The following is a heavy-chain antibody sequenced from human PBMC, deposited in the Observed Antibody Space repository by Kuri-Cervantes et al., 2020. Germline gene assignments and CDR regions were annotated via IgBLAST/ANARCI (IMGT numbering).Heavy chain of an antibody. CDR3: ARGPTYYEFRSLWYYTMDV. CDR2: IIPGFGTA. D-gene: IGHD3-16*01. J-gene: IGHJ6*03. CDR1: GGTFSSYA. V-gene: IGHV1-69*05. Sequence: SVKVSCKASGGTFSSYAISRVRQAPGQGLEWVGGIIPGFGTANYAQKFQGRVSITTGDSTTIAYLELSSLRSEDTAVYYCARGPTYYEFRSLWYYTMDVWGKGTTVTVSS.